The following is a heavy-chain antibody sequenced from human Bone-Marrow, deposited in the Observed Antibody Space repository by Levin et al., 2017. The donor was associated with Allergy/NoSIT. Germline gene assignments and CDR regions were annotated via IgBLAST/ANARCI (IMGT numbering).Heavy chain of an antibody. Sequence: ETLSLTCAASGFTFNTYAMNWVRQAPGKGLEWVSSASGSGGTTYSADSVKGRFTISRDNSKNTLYLQMNSLRVEDTAVYDCAKGYSFGGLIVLPDYWGQGTLVIVSS. V-gene: IGHV3-23*01. CDR2: ASGSGGTT. D-gene: IGHD3-16*02. J-gene: IGHJ4*02. CDR3: AKGYSFGGLIVLPDY. CDR1: GFTFNTYA.